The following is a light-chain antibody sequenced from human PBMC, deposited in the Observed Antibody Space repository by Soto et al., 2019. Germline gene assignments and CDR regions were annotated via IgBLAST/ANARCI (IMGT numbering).Light chain of an antibody. J-gene: IGLJ1*01. CDR3: SSYTSSSSLLV. Sequence: QSVLTQPASVSGSPGQSITISCTGTSSDVGGYNYVSWYQQHPGKAPKLMIYDVSNRPSGVSNRFSGSKSGNTASLTISGLQAEEEADYYCSSYTSSSSLLVFGTGTKVTVL. CDR1: SSDVGGYNY. V-gene: IGLV2-14*01. CDR2: DVS.